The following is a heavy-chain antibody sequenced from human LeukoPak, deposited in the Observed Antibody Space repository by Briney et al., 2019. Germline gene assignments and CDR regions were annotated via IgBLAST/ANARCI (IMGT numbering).Heavy chain of an antibody. V-gene: IGHV5-51*01. Sequence: GESLKISCKGSGYSFTSYWIGWVRQMPGKGLEWMGIIYPGDSDTRYSPSFQGQVTISADKSISTAYLQWSSLKASDTAMYYCARPIGAIAVAGEAHFWGQGTLVTVSS. J-gene: IGHJ4*02. CDR2: IYPGDSDT. CDR3: ARPIGAIAVAGEAHF. D-gene: IGHD6-19*01. CDR1: GYSFTSYW.